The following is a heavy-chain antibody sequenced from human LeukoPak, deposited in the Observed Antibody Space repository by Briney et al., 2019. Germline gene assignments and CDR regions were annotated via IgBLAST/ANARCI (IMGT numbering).Heavy chain of an antibody. CDR3: ARGESSGSNYFDP. V-gene: IGHV4-30-2*01. D-gene: IGHD3-22*01. CDR2: IYHSGST. Sequence: SETLSLTCAVSGGSISSGGYSWSWIRQPPGKGLEWIGYIYHSGSTYYNPSLKSRVTISVDRSKNQFSLKLSSVTAADTAVYYCARGESSGSNYFDPWGQGTLVTVSS. CDR1: GGSISSGGYS. J-gene: IGHJ5*02.